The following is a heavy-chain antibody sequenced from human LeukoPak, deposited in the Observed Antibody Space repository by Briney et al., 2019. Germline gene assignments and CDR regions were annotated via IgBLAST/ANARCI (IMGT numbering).Heavy chain of an antibody. CDR3: ARERGYSYRSGYYYYGMDV. Sequence: SETLSLTCTVSGGSISSYYGSWIRQPAGKGLEWIGRIYTSGSTNYNPSLKSRVTMSVDTSKNQFSLKLSSVTAADTAVYYCARERGYSYRSGYYYYGMDVWGQGTTVTVSS. D-gene: IGHD5-18*01. V-gene: IGHV4-4*07. CDR1: GGSISSYY. CDR2: IYTSGST. J-gene: IGHJ6*02.